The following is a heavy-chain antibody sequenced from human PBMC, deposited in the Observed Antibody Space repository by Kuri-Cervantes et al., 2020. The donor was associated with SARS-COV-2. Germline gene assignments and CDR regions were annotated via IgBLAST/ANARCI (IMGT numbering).Heavy chain of an antibody. CDR1: GFTFSGST. Sequence: GESLKISCAASGFTFSGSTLHWVRQASGKGLEWVGRIRSNTNNYATAYAASVTGRFTISRDDSKNTAYLQMNSLKNDDTAVYYCTREVYYYYGMDVWGQGATVTVSS. CDR2: IRSNTNNYAT. CDR3: TREVYYYYGMDV. J-gene: IGHJ6*02. V-gene: IGHV3-73*01.